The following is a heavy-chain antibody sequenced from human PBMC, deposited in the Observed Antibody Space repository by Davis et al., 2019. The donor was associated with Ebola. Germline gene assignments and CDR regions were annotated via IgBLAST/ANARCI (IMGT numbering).Heavy chain of an antibody. CDR1: GGTFSSYA. Sequence: AASVKVSCKASGGTFSSYAISWVRQAPGQGLEWMGGIIPIFGTANYAQKFQGRVTITADKSTSTAYMELSSLRSEDTAVYYCARGMDSSGYYRGKWEDAFDIWGQGTMVTVSS. CDR3: ARGMDSSGYYRGKWEDAFDI. V-gene: IGHV1-69*06. J-gene: IGHJ3*02. D-gene: IGHD3-22*01. CDR2: IIPIFGTA.